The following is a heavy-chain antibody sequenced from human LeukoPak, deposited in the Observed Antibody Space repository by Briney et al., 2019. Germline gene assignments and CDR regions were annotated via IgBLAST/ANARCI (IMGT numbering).Heavy chain of an antibody. CDR2: INHSGST. J-gene: IGHJ4*02. D-gene: IGHD5-18*01. V-gene: IGHV4-34*01. Sequence: PSETLSLTCAVYGGSFGGYYWSWIRQPPGKGLEWIGEINHSGSTNYNPSLKSRVTISVDTSKNQFSLKLSSVTAADTAVYYCARGLARYSYGSYFDYWGQGTLVTVSS. CDR3: ARGLARYSYGSYFDY. CDR1: GGSFGGYY.